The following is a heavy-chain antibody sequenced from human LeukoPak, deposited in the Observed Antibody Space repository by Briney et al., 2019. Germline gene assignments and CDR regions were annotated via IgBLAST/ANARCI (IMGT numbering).Heavy chain of an antibody. D-gene: IGHD4-17*01. CDR3: ARGRGDFGRRLFDY. J-gene: IGHJ4*02. V-gene: IGHV4-34*01. CDR2: INHSGST. CDR1: GGSISGYY. Sequence: SETLSLTCTVSGGSISGYYWSWIRQTPGKGLEWIGEINHSGSTNYNPSLKSRVTISVDTSKNQFSLELSSVTAADTAVYYCARGRGDFGRRLFDYWGQGPLVTVSS.